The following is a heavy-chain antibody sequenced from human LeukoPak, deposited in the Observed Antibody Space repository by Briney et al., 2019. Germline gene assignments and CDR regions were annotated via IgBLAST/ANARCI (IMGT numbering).Heavy chain of an antibody. CDR2: IYYSGST. CDR1: GGSISSYY. CDR3: ARRHYYYCGMDV. V-gene: IGHV4-59*01. Sequence: SETLSLTCTVSGGSISSYYWSWIRQPPGKGLEWIGYIYYSGSTNYNPSLKSRVTISVDTPKNQFSLRLGSVTAADTAVYYCARRHYYYCGMDVWGQGTTVTVSS. J-gene: IGHJ6*02.